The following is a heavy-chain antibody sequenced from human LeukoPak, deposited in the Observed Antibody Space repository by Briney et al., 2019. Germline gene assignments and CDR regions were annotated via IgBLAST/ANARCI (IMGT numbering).Heavy chain of an antibody. CDR3: VRGTGY. CDR2: ISSNGDNT. J-gene: IGHJ4*02. CDR1: GFTFSTYV. Sequence: GGSLRLSCSVSGFTFSTYVMRWVRQAPGKGLEYVSAISSNGDNTYYADSVKGRLTISRDNSKNTLYLQMSSLRPDDTAVCFCVRGTGYWGQGTLVTVSS. V-gene: IGHV3-64D*06.